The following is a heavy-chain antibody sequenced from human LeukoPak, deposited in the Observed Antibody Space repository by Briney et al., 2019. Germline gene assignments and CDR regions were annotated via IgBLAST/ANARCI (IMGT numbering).Heavy chain of an antibody. CDR3: ARPTSSGWYGVFDY. J-gene: IGHJ4*02. Sequence: GGSLRLSCAASGFTFSSYWMHWVRQAPGEGLVWVSRINSDGSSTNYADSVQGRFTISRDNTKNTLYLQMNSLRAEDTAVYYCARPTSSGWYGVFDYWGQGTLVTVSS. CDR1: GFTFSSYW. CDR2: INSDGSST. V-gene: IGHV3-74*01. D-gene: IGHD6-19*01.